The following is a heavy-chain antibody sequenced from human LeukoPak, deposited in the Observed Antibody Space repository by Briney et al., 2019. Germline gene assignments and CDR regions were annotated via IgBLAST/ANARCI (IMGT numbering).Heavy chain of an antibody. V-gene: IGHV3-48*01. CDR2: ISSSSSTI. CDR3: AREWYYDFWSGYPGALQFDP. D-gene: IGHD3-3*01. Sequence: GGSLRISCAASGFTFSSYSMNWGRQAPGKGLEWVSYISSSSSTIYYADSVKGRFTISRDNAKNSLYLQMNSLRAEDTAVYYCAREWYYDFWSGYPGALQFDPWGQGTLVTVSS. J-gene: IGHJ5*02. CDR1: GFTFSSYS.